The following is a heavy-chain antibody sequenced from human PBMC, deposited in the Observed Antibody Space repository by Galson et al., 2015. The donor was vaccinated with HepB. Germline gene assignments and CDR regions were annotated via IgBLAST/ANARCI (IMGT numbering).Heavy chain of an antibody. J-gene: IGHJ3*02. V-gene: IGHV3-7*01. CDR3: ARFSRKSYYDAFDI. D-gene: IGHD1-26*01. CDR2: IKQDGSEK. CDR1: GFTFSSYW. Sequence: SLRLSCAASGFTFSSYWMSWVRQAPGKGLEWVANIKQDGSEKYYVDSVKGRFTISRDNAKNSLYLQMNSLRAEDTAVYYCARFSRKSYYDAFDIWGQGTMVTVSS.